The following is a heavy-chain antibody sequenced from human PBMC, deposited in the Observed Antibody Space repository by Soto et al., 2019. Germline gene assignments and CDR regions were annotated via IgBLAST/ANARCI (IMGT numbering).Heavy chain of an antibody. CDR3: ARGNDFWSDNTNYGMDV. J-gene: IGHJ6*02. Sequence: PVGSLRLSCAASGFTFSSYAMHWVRQAPGKGLEWVAVISYDGSNKYYADSVKGRFTISRDNSKNTLYLQMNSLRAEDTAVYYCARGNDFWSDNTNYGMDVWGQGTTVTVSS. CDR1: GFTFSSYA. V-gene: IGHV3-30-3*01. D-gene: IGHD3-3*01. CDR2: ISYDGSNK.